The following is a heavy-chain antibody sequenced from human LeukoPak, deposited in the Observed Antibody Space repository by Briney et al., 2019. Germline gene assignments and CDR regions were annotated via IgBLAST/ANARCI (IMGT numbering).Heavy chain of an antibody. V-gene: IGHV3-7*03. CDR1: GFTFSSYW. J-gene: IGHJ4*02. CDR3: ATGVSPDYDYYFDY. Sequence: PGGSLRLSCAASGFTFSSYWMSWVRQAPGKGLEWVANIKQDGSEKYYVDSVKGRFTISRDNAKNSLYLQMNSLRAEDTAVYYCATGVSPDYDYYFDYWGQGTLVTVSS. D-gene: IGHD5-12*01. CDR2: IKQDGSEK.